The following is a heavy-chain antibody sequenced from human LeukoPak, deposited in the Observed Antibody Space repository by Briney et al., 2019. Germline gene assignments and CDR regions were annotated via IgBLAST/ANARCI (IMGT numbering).Heavy chain of an antibody. J-gene: IGHJ4*02. Sequence: PGGSLRLSCAASGFTFSSHALHWVRQAPGKGLEWVAAISNGGSNKYYVDSAKGRFTISRDNSKNTLYVQLNSLKGEDTAVYYCARESSGYSYGSSFDYWGQGTLVTVSS. CDR1: GFTFSSHA. CDR3: ARESSGYSYGSSFDY. CDR2: ISNGGSNK. V-gene: IGHV3-30*04. D-gene: IGHD5-18*01.